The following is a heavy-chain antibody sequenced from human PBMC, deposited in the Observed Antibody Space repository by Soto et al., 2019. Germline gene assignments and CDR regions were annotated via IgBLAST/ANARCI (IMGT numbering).Heavy chain of an antibody. J-gene: IGHJ6*03. Sequence: ASVKVSCKASGYTFTSYGISWVRQAPGQGLEWMGWISAYNGNTNYAQKLQGRVTMTTDTSTSTAYMELSSLRSEDTAVYYCARVSSYYYYMDVWGKGTTVTVSS. V-gene: IGHV1-18*01. CDR3: ARVSSYYYYMDV. CDR2: ISAYNGNT. CDR1: GYTFTSYG.